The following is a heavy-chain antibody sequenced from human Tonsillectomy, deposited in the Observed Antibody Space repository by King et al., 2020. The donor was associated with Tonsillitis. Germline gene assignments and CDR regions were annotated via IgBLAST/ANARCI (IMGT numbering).Heavy chain of an antibody. CDR1: GFTFSYYS. D-gene: IGHD3-22*01. J-gene: IGHJ4*02. Sequence: VQLVESGGGLVKPGGSLRLSCAASGFTFSYYSMNCVRQAPGKGLEWVSSISSSSTDIYYADSGKGRFTISRDNAKNSLYLQMNSLRAEDTSVYYCARGDYYDTSGFADYWGQGTLVTVSS. CDR2: ISSSSTDI. CDR3: ARGDYYDTSGFADY. V-gene: IGHV3-21*01.